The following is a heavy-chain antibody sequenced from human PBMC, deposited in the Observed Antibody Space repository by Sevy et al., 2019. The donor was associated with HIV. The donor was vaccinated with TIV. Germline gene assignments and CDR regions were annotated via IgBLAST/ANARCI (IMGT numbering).Heavy chain of an antibody. CDR2: IRSKAYGGTT. Sequence: GGSLRLSCTGAGFTFGDYAMSWFRQAPGKGLEWVGFIRSKAYGGTTEYAASVKGRLTISRDDSKTIAYLQMNSLKTEDTAVYYCTRGQYSSSSWRWYYFDYWGQGTLVNVSS. CDR1: GFTFGDYA. D-gene: IGHD6-6*01. J-gene: IGHJ4*02. V-gene: IGHV3-49*03. CDR3: TRGQYSSSSWRWYYFDY.